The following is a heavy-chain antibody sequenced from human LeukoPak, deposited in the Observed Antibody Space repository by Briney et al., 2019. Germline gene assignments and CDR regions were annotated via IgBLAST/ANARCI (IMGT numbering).Heavy chain of an antibody. J-gene: IGHJ4*02. V-gene: IGHV3-23*01. CDR2: FSGSGGST. Sequence: GGSLRLSCAASGFTVSSNYMSWVRQAPGKGLEWVSTFSGSGGSTHYADSVRGRFTISRDNSKNTLYLQMNSLRAEDTAVYYCAREARRRTLDYWGQGTLVTVSS. CDR3: AREARRRTLDY. CDR1: GFTVSSNY. D-gene: IGHD6-6*01.